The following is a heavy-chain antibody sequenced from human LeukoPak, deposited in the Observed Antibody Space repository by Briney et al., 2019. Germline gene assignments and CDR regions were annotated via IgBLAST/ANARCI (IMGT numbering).Heavy chain of an antibody. D-gene: IGHD3-22*01. CDR3: AKEIYYDSSAFFDY. Sequence: GGSLRLSCAASGFSFSSYGIHWVRQAPGKGLKWVAVIGYDGSNKYYADSVKGRFTISRDNSKNTLYLQMNSLRTEDTAVYFCAKEIYYDSSAFFDYWGQGTLVTVPA. CDR2: IGYDGSNK. CDR1: GFSFSSYG. J-gene: IGHJ4*02. V-gene: IGHV3-30*18.